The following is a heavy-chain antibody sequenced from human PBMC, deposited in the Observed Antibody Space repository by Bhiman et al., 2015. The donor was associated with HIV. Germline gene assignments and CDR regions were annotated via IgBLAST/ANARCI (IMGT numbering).Heavy chain of an antibody. CDR2: IVGSGGGGAT. Sequence: EVQLVESGGVVVQPGGSLRLSCAASGFAFGDYAMAWFRQAPGQGLEWVSYIVGSGGGGATYYAASVRGRFTISRDNSKNMVYLQMNSLRADDTAVYYCARPPGYFYATRDLFRRQFSSSWGQGTHVTVSS. CDR1: GFAFGDYA. D-gene: IGHD2/OR15-2a*01. V-gene: IGHV3-23*04. CDR3: ARPPGYFYATRDLFRRQFSSS. J-gene: IGHJ1*01.